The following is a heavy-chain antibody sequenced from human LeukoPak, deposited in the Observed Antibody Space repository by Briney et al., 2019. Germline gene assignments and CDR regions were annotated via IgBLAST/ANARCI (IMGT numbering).Heavy chain of an antibody. V-gene: IGHV3-23*01. CDR2: ISGSGGST. CDR1: GFTFSTYA. D-gene: IGHD1-26*01. Sequence: PGGSLRLSCAASGFTFSTYAMSCVRQAPGRGLERGSVISGSGGSTYYADSGKGRFTISRDNSKNTVYMQMNSLRPEDTAVYYCAKVSIIGGSASPGRTGNYYGMDVWGQGTSITVSS. CDR3: AKVSIIGGSASPGRTGNYYGMDV. J-gene: IGHJ6*02.